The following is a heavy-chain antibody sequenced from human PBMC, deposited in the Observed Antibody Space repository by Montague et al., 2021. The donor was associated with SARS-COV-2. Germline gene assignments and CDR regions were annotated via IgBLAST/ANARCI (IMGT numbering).Heavy chain of an antibody. CDR1: GFTFNSYS. D-gene: IGHD2-2*01. CDR3: ARGVRGSGTRSL. J-gene: IGHJ4*02. V-gene: IGHV3-21*01. CDR2: ISSSSSYI. Sequence: SLRLSCAASGFTFNSYSMNWVRQAPGKGLEWVSSISSSSSYIYYADAVKGRFTISRDNAKNSLYLQMNGLRAEDTAVYYCARGVRGSGTRSLWGQGTLVTVSS.